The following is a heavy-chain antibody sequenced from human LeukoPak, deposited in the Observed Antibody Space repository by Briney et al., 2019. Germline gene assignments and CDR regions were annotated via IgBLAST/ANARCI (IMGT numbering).Heavy chain of an antibody. CDR3: ARHLEYYDSSGYYTSSFDY. J-gene: IGHJ4*02. V-gene: IGHV4-30-2*01. CDR2: IYHSGST. CDR1: GGSISSGGYY. D-gene: IGHD3-22*01. Sequence: SETLSLTCTVSGGSISSGGYYWSWIRQPPGKGLEWIGYIYHSGSTYYNPSLKSRVTISVDRSKNQFSLKLSSVTAADTAVYYCARHLEYYDSSGYYTSSFDYWGQGTLVTVSS.